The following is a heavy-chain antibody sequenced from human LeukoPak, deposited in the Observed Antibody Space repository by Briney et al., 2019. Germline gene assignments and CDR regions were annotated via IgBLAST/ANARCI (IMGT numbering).Heavy chain of an antibody. Sequence: PGGSLRLSCAASGFTFSSYAMSWVRQAPGKGLEWVSAISGSGGSTYYADSVKGRFTVSRDNSKNTLDMQMNSLRAEDTAVYYCARGYCTGGNCRPYYYYGMDVWGQGTTVTVSS. D-gene: IGHD2-8*02. CDR3: ARGYCTGGNCRPYYYYGMDV. J-gene: IGHJ6*02. V-gene: IGHV3-23*01. CDR1: GFTFSSYA. CDR2: ISGSGGST.